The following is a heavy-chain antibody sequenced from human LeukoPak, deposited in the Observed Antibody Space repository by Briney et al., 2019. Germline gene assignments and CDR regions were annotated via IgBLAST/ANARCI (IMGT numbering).Heavy chain of an antibody. Sequence: SETLSLTCTVSGGSISSGGYYWSWIRQHPGKGLEWIGYISYSGNAYYNPSLKSRVTISVDTSKNQFSLKVSSVTAADTAVYYCARGRLNRNYDFWSGYPQPDYWGQGTLVTVSS. J-gene: IGHJ4*02. CDR1: GGSISSGGYY. CDR2: ISYSGNA. D-gene: IGHD3-3*01. CDR3: ARGRLNRNYDFWSGYPQPDY. V-gene: IGHV4-31*03.